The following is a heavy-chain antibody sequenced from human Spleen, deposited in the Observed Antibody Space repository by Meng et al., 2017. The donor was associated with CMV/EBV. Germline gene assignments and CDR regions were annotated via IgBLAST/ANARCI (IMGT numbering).Heavy chain of an antibody. CDR3: ARDGVSTPN. CDR1: GFTFNTFA. D-gene: IGHD2-8*01. Sequence: GESLKISCAASGFTFNTFAMNWVRQAPGKGLEWVSYISSSGSTIYYADSVKGRFTISRDNAKNSLYLQMNSLRAEDTAVYYCARDGVSTPNWGQGTLVTVSS. CDR2: ISSSGSTI. J-gene: IGHJ4*02. V-gene: IGHV3-48*03.